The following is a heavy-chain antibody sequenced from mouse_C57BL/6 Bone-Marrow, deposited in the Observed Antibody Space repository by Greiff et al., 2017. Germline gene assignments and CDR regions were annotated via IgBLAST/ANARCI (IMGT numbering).Heavy chain of an antibody. D-gene: IGHD2-4*01. CDR1: GYTFTSYW. V-gene: IGHV1-52*01. CDR2: IDPSDSET. J-gene: IGHJ2*01. Sequence: QVQLQQPGAELVRPGSSVKLSCQASGYTFTSYWMHWVKQRPIQGLDWIGNIDPSDSETHYNQKFKDKATLTVDKSSSTAYMQLSSLTSEDYAVYDCARVYYDYEGYFDDWGQGTTLTVSS. CDR3: ARVYYDYEGYFDD.